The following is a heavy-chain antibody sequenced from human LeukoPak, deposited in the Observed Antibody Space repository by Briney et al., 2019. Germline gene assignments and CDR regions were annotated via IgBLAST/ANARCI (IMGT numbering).Heavy chain of an antibody. CDR3: ASWTSGWEYFQH. V-gene: IGHV1-18*01. CDR2: TSAYNGNT. Sequence: ASVKVSCKASGYTFTSYGISWVRQAPGQGLEWMGWTSAYNGNTNYAQKLQGRVTMTTDTSTSTAYMELRSLRSDDTAVYYCASWTSGWEYFQHWGQGTLVTVSS. D-gene: IGHD6-19*01. J-gene: IGHJ1*01. CDR1: GYTFTSYG.